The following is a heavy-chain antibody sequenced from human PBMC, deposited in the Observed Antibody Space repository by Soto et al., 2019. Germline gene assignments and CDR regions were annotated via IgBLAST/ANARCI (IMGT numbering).Heavy chain of an antibody. D-gene: IGHD3-3*02. CDR2: IYYSGST. Sequence: QLQLQASGPGLVKPSETLSLTCTVSGGSISSSSYYWGWIRQPPGKGLEWIGSIYYSGSTYYNPSLKIRVTISVDTSKNLFSLKLSSVTAADTAVYYCASPKIAFYNWFDPWGQGTLVTVSS. J-gene: IGHJ5*02. CDR1: GGSISSSSYY. CDR3: ASPKIAFYNWFDP. V-gene: IGHV4-39*01.